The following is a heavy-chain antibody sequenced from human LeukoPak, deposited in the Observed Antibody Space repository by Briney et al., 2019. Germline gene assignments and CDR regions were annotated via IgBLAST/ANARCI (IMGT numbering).Heavy chain of an antibody. D-gene: IGHD3-16*01. J-gene: IGHJ4*02. V-gene: IGHV4-39*07. Sequence: SETLSLTCTVSGGSISSSSYYWGWIRQPPGKGLEWIGNIYHSGNTYYNSSLKSRVTISVDMSKNQFSLRLTSVTAADTAVYYCASLRVPGDFDYWGQGTLVTVSS. CDR3: ASLRVPGDFDY. CDR1: GGSISSSSYY. CDR2: IYHSGNT.